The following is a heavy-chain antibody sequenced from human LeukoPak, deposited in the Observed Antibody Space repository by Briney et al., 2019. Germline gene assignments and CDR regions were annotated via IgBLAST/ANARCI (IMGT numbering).Heavy chain of an antibody. CDR2: IFTSGST. J-gene: IGHJ4*02. D-gene: IGHD1-1*01. CDR3: ARGLGRRAFDY. CDR1: GGSISRYY. Sequence: SETLSLTCTVSGGSISRYYWSWIRQPAGKGLEWIGRIFTSGSTNYNPSLMSRVTMSVDTSKNQFSLKLSSVTAADTAVYYCARGLGRRAFDYWGQGTLVTVSS. V-gene: IGHV4-4*07.